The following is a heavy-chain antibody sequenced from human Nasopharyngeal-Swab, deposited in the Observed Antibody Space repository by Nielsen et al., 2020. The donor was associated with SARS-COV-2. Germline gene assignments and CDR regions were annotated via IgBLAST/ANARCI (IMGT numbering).Heavy chain of an antibody. CDR3: ARGRFWAAMVVKDFDY. D-gene: IGHD4-23*01. CDR1: GYTFTSYY. J-gene: IGHJ4*02. CDR2: INPSGGST. V-gene: IGHV1-46*01. Sequence: ASVKVSCKASGYTFTSYYMHWVRQAPGQGLEWMGIINPSGGSTSYAQKFQGRVTMTRDTSTSTVYMELSSLRSEDTAVYYCARGRFWAAMVVKDFDYWGQGTLVTVSS.